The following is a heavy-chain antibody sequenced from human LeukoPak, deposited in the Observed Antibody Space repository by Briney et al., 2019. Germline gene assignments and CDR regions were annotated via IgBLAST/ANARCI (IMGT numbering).Heavy chain of an antibody. CDR3: AKSGARNYFDY. CDR2: ISGNGAGT. Sequence: QPGGSLRLSCAASGFTFSSYAMSWVRQAPGRGLEWVSSISGNGAGTYYADSVKGRFTISRDNSKSTLYLQMNSLRAEDTALYYCAKSGARNYFDYWGQGTLVTVSS. V-gene: IGHV3-23*01. CDR1: GFTFSSYA. D-gene: IGHD1-26*01. J-gene: IGHJ4*02.